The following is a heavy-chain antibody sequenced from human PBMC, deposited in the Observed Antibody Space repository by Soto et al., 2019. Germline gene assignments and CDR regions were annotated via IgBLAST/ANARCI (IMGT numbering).Heavy chain of an antibody. J-gene: IGHJ4*02. V-gene: IGHV4-31*03. CDR1: GGSISSGGYY. CDR3: ARDLRGYSRYDYLDY. D-gene: IGHD5-12*01. CDR2: SYYTGSS. Sequence: SETLSLTCTVSGGSISSGGYYWSWIRQHPGKGLEWVGYSYYTGSSYYNPSLKSRVTISVDASKNQLSLRLASVTAADTAVYYCARDLRGYSRYDYLDYWGQGIPVTV.